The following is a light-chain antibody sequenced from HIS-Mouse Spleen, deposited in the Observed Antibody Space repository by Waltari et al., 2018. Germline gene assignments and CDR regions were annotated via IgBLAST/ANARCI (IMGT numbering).Light chain of an antibody. V-gene: IGLV2-14*01. CDR1: RSDGGGYNY. Sequence: QSALTQPASVSGSPGPSIPIPCTGTRSDGGGYNYVSWYQQPPGKAPKLLIYEVSNRPSGVSNRFSGSKSGNTASLTISGLQAEDEADYYCSSYTSSSTLVFGTGTKVTVL. CDR2: EVS. CDR3: SSYTSSSTLV. J-gene: IGLJ1*01.